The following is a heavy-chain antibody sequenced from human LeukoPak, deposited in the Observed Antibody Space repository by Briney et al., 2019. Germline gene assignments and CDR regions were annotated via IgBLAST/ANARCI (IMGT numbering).Heavy chain of an antibody. D-gene: IGHD3-22*01. CDR1: GFTFNSYA. Sequence: PGGSLRLSCAASGFTFNSYAMSWVRQAPGKGLEWVSAISGSGRYTYFADSVKGRFTISRDNSKNTVYLQMSSLKAEDTAVYYCAKATGDDSGNHYAYWGQGTLVTVSS. CDR2: ISGSGRYT. J-gene: IGHJ4*02. V-gene: IGHV3-23*01. CDR3: AKATGDDSGNHYAY.